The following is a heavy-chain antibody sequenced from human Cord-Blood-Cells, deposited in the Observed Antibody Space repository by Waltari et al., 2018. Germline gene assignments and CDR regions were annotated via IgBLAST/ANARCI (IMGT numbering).Heavy chain of an antibody. CDR1: GGSISSGDYY. CDR3: ARGSGSMVQGVIISGWFDP. Sequence: QVQLQESGPGLVKPSQTLSLTCTVSGGSISSGDYYWSWIRQPPGKGLEWIGYIYYSGSTYYNPSLKSRVTISVDTSKNQFSLKLSSVTAADTAVYYCARGSGSMVQGVIISGWFDPWGQGTLVTVSS. D-gene: IGHD3-10*01. V-gene: IGHV4-30-4*01. CDR2: IYYSGST. J-gene: IGHJ5*02.